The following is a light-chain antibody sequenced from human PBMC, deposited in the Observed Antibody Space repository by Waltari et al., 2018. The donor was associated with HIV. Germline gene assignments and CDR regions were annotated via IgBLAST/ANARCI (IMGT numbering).Light chain of an antibody. CDR2: SNN. CDR1: SSNIGSNH. Sequence: QSVLTQPPSASGTPGQRVTISCSGSSSNIGSNHVYWYQQLPGTAPKLLIYSNNQRPSGVPDRISGSKSGTSASLAISGLQSVDEADYYCAAWDDSLNAWVFGGGTKLTVL. J-gene: IGLJ3*02. V-gene: IGLV1-44*01. CDR3: AAWDDSLNAWV.